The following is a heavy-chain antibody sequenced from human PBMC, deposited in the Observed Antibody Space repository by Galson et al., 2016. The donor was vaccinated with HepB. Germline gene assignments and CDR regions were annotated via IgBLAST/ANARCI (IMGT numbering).Heavy chain of an antibody. J-gene: IGHJ4*02. CDR3: AKKSLVAGTATYVFDN. D-gene: IGHD6-19*01. Sequence: SLRLSCAASGFPFSTYGMSWVRQAPGKGLEWVSAISGSGGSIYSADSVKGRFTISRDNSKNTQYLQRNSLRADDTAVYYCAKKSLVAGTATYVFDNWGQGTRVTVSS. V-gene: IGHV3-23*01. CDR2: ISGSGGSI. CDR1: GFPFSTYG.